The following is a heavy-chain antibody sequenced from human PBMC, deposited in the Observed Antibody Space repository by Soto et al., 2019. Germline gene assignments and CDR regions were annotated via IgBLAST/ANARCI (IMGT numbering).Heavy chain of an antibody. CDR2: ISSSSSYI. V-gene: IGHV3-21*01. CDR3: ARDGQTTVTTYGY. Sequence: EVQLVESRGGLVKPGGSLRLSCAASGFTISSYRMDWVRQAPGKGLEWVSSISSSSSYIYCADSVKGRFTISRDNAKNSLYLQMNSLRAEDTAVYYCARDGQTTVTTYGYWGQGTLVTVSS. D-gene: IGHD4-17*01. CDR1: GFTISSYR. J-gene: IGHJ4*02.